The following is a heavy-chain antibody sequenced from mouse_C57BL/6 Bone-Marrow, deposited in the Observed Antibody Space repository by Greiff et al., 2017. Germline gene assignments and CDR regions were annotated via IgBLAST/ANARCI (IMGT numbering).Heavy chain of an antibody. D-gene: IGHD2-1*01. CDR2: IDPSDSYT. V-gene: IGHV1-59*01. CDR1: GYTFTSYW. Sequence: VQLQQPGAELVRPGTSVKLSCKASGYTFTSYWMHWVKQRPGQGLEWIGVIDPSDSYTNYNQKFTGKATLTVDTSSSTAYMQLSSLTSDDSAVYYCARRGNYYFDYWGQGTTLTVSS. J-gene: IGHJ2*01. CDR3: ARRGNYYFDY.